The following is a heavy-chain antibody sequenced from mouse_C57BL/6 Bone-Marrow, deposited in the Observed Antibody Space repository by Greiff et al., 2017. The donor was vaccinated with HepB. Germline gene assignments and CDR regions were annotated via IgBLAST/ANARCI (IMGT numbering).Heavy chain of an antibody. Sequence: LQLQQSGPVLVKPGASVKMSCKASGYTFTDYYMNWVKQSHGKSLEWIGVINPYNGGTSYNQKFKGKATLTVDKSSSTAYMELNSLTSEDSAVYYCAREDYYGSLDYWGQGTTLTVSS. D-gene: IGHD1-1*01. V-gene: IGHV1-19*01. CDR2: INPYNGGT. CDR1: GYTFTDYY. CDR3: AREDYYGSLDY. J-gene: IGHJ2*01.